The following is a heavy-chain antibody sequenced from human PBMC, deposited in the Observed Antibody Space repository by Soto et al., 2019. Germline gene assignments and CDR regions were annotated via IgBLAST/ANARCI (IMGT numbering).Heavy chain of an antibody. D-gene: IGHD1-20*01. CDR3: ARIAYNYYGMDV. V-gene: IGHV5-10-1*01. CDR2: IDPSDSYT. Sequence: PGESLKISSKGSGYSFTSYWISWVRQMPEKGLEWMGRIDPSDSYTNYSPSFQGHVTISADKSISTAYLQWSSLKASDTAMYYCARIAYNYYGMDVWGQGTTVTVSS. CDR1: GYSFTSYW. J-gene: IGHJ6*02.